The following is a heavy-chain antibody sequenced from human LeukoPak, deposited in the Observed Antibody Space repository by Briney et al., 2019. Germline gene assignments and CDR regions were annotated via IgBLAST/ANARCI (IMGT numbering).Heavy chain of an antibody. CDR3: AREGHYDFWSGYAFDY. CDR2: IKQDGSEK. Sequence: TGGSLRLSCAASGFTFSKYSMTWVRQAPGKGLEWVANIKQDGSEKYYVDSVKGRFTISRDNAKNSLYLQMNSLRAEDTAVYYCAREGHYDFWSGYAFDYWGQGTLVTVSS. J-gene: IGHJ4*02. CDR1: GFTFSKYS. D-gene: IGHD3-3*01. V-gene: IGHV3-7*01.